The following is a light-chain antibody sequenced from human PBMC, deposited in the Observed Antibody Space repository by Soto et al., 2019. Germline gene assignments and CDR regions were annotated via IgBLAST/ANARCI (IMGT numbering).Light chain of an antibody. V-gene: IGLV2-8*01. CDR1: SSDVGGYNF. J-gene: IGLJ1*01. Sequence: QSVLTQPPSASGSPGQSVAISCTGTSSDVGGYNFVSWYQQHPGKAPKVLIYEVSKRPSGVPDRFSGSKSGNTASLTVSGLQAEDEADYYCSSYAGRSLYVFGTGTKLTVL. CDR2: EVS. CDR3: SSYAGRSLYV.